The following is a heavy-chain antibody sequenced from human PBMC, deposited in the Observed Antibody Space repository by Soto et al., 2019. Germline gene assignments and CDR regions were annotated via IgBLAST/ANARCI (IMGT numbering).Heavy chain of an antibody. CDR3: ARDQRGHYYDSSGYPYY. CDR2: IWYDGSNK. Sequence: GGSLRLSCAASGFTFSSYGMHWFRQAPGKGLEWVAVIWYDGSNKYYADSVKGRFTISRDNSKNTLYLQMNSLRAEDTAVYYCARDQRGHYYDSSGYPYYWGQGTLVTVSS. D-gene: IGHD3-22*01. V-gene: IGHV3-33*01. CDR1: GFTFSSYG. J-gene: IGHJ4*02.